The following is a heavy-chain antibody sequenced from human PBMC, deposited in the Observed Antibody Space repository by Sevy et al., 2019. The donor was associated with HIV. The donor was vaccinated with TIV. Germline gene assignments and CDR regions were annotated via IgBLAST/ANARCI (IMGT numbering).Heavy chain of an antibody. CDR2: SSWNSGSI. CDR3: AKGIGYSNGWYSWFDS. Sequence: GGSLRLSCVASGFTFDDYAMHWVRQAPGKGPEWVSGSSWNSGSIGYAESVKGRFTISRDNAKNCLYMQMNSLRVEETALYYCAKGIGYSNGWYSWFDSWGQGTLVTVSS. D-gene: IGHD6-19*01. V-gene: IGHV3-9*01. CDR1: GFTFDDYA. J-gene: IGHJ5*01.